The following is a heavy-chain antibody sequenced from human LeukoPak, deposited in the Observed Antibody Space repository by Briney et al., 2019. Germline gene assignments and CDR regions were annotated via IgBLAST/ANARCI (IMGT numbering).Heavy chain of an antibody. CDR3: ARTLTREPNAFDI. D-gene: IGHD2-15*01. CDR1: GYYFTSYW. Sequence: GESLKISCKGSGYYFTSYWIGWVRQTPGKGPEWMGIIYPGDSDPRYSPSFQGQVTMSADKSISTSYLQWNSLKASDTAMYYCARTLTREPNAFDIWGQGTLVTVSS. V-gene: IGHV5-51*01. J-gene: IGHJ3*02. CDR2: IYPGDSDP.